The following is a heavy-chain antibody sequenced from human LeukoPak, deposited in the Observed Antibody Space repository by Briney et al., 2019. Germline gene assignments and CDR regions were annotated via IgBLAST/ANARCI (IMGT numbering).Heavy chain of an antibody. CDR2: INPNSGGT. D-gene: IGHD3-9*01. Sequence: ASVKVSCKASGYTFTGYYMHWVRQAPGQGLEWMGWINPNSGGTNYAQKFQGRVTMTRDTSISTAYMELSRLRSDDTAVYYCARGELRYFDWYPSEAFDIWGQGTMVTVSS. J-gene: IGHJ3*02. V-gene: IGHV1-2*02. CDR1: GYTFTGYY. CDR3: ARGELRYFDWYPSEAFDI.